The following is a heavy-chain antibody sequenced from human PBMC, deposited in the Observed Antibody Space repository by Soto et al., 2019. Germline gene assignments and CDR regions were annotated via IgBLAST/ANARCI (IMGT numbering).Heavy chain of an antibody. CDR3: AREGHYYDSSGYSY. Sequence: TLSLTCTVSGGSISSGGYYWSWIRQHPGKGLEWIGYIYYSGSTYYNPSLKSRVTISVDTSKNQFSLKLSSVTAADTAVYYCAREGHYYDSSGYSYWGQGTLVTVSS. V-gene: IGHV4-31*03. D-gene: IGHD3-22*01. CDR2: IYYSGST. J-gene: IGHJ4*02. CDR1: GGSISSGGYY.